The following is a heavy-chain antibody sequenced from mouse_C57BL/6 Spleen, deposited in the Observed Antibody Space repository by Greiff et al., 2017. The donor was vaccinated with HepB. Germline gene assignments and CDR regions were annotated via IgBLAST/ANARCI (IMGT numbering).Heavy chain of an antibody. CDR3: ARDDYGKGYWYFDV. J-gene: IGHJ1*03. D-gene: IGHD2-1*01. Sequence: EVQLVESGGGLVKPGGSLKLSCAASGFTFSSYAMSWVRQTPEKRLEWVATISDGGSYTYYPDNVKGRFTSSRDNAKNNLYLQMSHLKSEDTDMYYCARDDYGKGYWYFDVGGTGTTVTVSS. V-gene: IGHV5-4*01. CDR2: ISDGGSYT. CDR1: GFTFSSYA.